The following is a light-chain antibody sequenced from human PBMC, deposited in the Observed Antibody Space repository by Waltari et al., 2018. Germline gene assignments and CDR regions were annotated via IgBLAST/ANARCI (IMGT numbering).Light chain of an antibody. Sequence: QSVLTQPPSVSGAPGQRVTISCTGGSSNTGAGYDVHWYQQRRGAAPKLLIYGNNNRPSGAPDRFSGSKSGPSASLAITGLQAEDEADYYCQSYDSSLSGVIFGGGTKLTVL. CDR3: QSYDSSLSGVI. CDR2: GNN. J-gene: IGLJ2*01. CDR1: SSNTGAGYD. V-gene: IGLV1-40*01.